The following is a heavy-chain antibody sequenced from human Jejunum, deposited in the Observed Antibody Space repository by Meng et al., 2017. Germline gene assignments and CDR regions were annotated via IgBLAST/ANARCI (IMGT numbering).Heavy chain of an antibody. CDR1: GYTFTAYI. Sequence: VHLVQATTGVGRPGASVKGSCKASGYTFTAYIIHWVRQAPGQGLEWMGWINPNSGGTNYAQKFQGRVSMTRDTSISTVYMELSWLTSDDTAVYYCARSKSTYCGGATCNSWFDPWGQGTLVTVSS. CDR2: INPNSGGT. V-gene: IGHV1-2*02. J-gene: IGHJ5*02. CDR3: ARSKSTYCGGATCNSWFDP. D-gene: IGHD2-21*01.